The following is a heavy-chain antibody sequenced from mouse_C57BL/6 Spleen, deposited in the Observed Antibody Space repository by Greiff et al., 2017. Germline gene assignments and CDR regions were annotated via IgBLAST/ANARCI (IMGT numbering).Heavy chain of an antibody. CDR1: GYTFTSYW. Sequence: VKLQQPGAELVMPGASVKLSCKASGYTFTSYWMHWVKQRPGQGLEWIGEIDPSDSYTNYNQKFKGKSTLTVDKSSSTAYMQLSSLTSEDSAVYYCARSITTNAMDYWGQGTSVTVSS. J-gene: IGHJ4*01. D-gene: IGHD1-1*01. V-gene: IGHV1-69*01. CDR3: ARSITTNAMDY. CDR2: IDPSDSYT.